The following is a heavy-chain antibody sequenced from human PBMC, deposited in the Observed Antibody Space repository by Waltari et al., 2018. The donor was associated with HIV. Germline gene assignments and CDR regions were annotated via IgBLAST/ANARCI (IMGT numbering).Heavy chain of an antibody. CDR3: TRHPAGFTSGWFLAGYFTS. D-gene: IGHD2-15*01. J-gene: IGHJ1*01. Sequence: QLQLQQSGPGLVRPSETLFLTCSVSGASVSTSSSYWGWIRQSPGKGREWIASVNPNGKTDKSPSVNNRSTVPVDTSNNQFSLRLTSVTAADTAVYYCTRHPAGFTSGWFLAGYFTSWGQGTQVVVSS. CDR1: GASVSTSSSY. V-gene: IGHV4-39*01. CDR2: VNPNGKT.